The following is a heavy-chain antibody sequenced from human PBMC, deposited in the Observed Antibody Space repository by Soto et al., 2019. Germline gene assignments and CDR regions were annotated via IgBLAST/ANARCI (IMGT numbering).Heavy chain of an antibody. CDR2: INAGNGNT. J-gene: IGHJ3*02. Sequence: ASVKVSCKASGYTFTSYAMHWVRQAPGQRLEWMGWINAGNGNTKYSQKFQGRVTITRDTSASTAHMELSSLRSEDTAVYYCARGLRTTGAFDIWGQRTMVTVSS. D-gene: IGHD4-4*01. CDR3: ARGLRTTGAFDI. CDR1: GYTFTSYA. V-gene: IGHV1-3*01.